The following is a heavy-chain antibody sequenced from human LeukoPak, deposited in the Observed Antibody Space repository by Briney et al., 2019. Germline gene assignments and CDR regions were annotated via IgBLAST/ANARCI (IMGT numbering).Heavy chain of an antibody. Sequence: PGGSLRLSCAASGFTFTTYWMSWVRQAPGKGLEWVSVIYSGGSTYYADSVKGRFTISRDNSKNTLYLQMNSLRAEDTAVYYCARVVAYYGSGSYYYYYYYMDVWGKGTTVTISS. CDR3: ARVVAYYGSGSYYYYYYYMDV. CDR1: GFTFTTYW. CDR2: IYSGGST. D-gene: IGHD3-10*01. V-gene: IGHV3-53*01. J-gene: IGHJ6*03.